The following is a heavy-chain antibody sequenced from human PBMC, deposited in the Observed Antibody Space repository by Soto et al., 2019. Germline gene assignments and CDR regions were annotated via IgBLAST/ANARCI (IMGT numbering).Heavy chain of an antibody. J-gene: IGHJ6*02. D-gene: IGHD6-13*01. CDR1: GYTFTSYD. CDR3: ARWGGIAAAGSYYYYYGMDV. V-gene: IGHV1-8*01. Sequence: ASVKVSCKASGYTFTSYDINWVRQATGQGLEWMGWMNPNSGNTGYAQKFQGRVTMTRNTSISTAYMELSSLRSEDTAVYYCARWGGIAAAGSYYYYYGMDVWGQGTTVTVSS. CDR2: MNPNSGNT.